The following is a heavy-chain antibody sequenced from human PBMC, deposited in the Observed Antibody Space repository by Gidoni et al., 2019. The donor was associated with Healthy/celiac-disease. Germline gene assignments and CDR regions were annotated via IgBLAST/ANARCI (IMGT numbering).Heavy chain of an antibody. Sequence: EVQLVQSGAEVKKPGESLRISCKGSGYSFTSYWISWVRQMPGKGLEWMGRIDPSDSYTNYSPSFHGHVTISADKSISTAYLQWSSLKASDTAMYYCARRFGDPAYYYYYMDVWGKGTTVTVSS. D-gene: IGHD3-10*01. CDR3: ARRFGDPAYYYYYMDV. CDR2: IDPSDSYT. V-gene: IGHV5-10-1*03. J-gene: IGHJ6*03. CDR1: GYSFTSYW.